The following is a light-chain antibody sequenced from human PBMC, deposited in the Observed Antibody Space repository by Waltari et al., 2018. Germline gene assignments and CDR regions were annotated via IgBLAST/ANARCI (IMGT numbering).Light chain of an antibody. Sequence: DIQMTQSLSSLSASVGDRVTITCRASQTISSYLAWYQQKPGKVPKLLIYAASSLESGVPSRFSGSGSGTEFTLTISSLQPEDFATYYCQQHNSHPYSFGQGTKVEIK. CDR3: QQHNSHPYS. V-gene: IGKV1-17*03. CDR1: QTISSY. J-gene: IGKJ2*03. CDR2: AAS.